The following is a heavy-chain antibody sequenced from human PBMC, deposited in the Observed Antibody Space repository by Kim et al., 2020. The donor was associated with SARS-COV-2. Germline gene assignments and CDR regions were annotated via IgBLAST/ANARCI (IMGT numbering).Heavy chain of an antibody. CDR3: ARASMIRGASKYYDMDV. V-gene: IGHV5-51*01. J-gene: IGHJ6*02. CDR1: GYQFTNYW. Sequence: GESLKISCEGSGYQFTNYWIAWVRQMPGKGLEYMGIIYPRDSDTRYSPSFQGQVTISGDKSKDTAYLQWSSLRASDTATYYCARASMIRGASKYYDMDVWGQGTTVIVSS. D-gene: IGHD3-10*01. CDR2: IYPRDSDT.